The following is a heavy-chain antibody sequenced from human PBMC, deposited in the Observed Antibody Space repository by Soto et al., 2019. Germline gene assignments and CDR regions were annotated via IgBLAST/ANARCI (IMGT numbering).Heavy chain of an antibody. Sequence: EVQLVESGGGLVKPGGSLRLSCAPSGFTFSSYSMNWVRQAPGKGLEWLSSISSSSAYILYADSVKGRFTISRDNAKNSLFLHMNSLRAEDTAVYYCARDPSIAMVRGAQFDYWGQGTLVTVSS. CDR1: GFTFSSYS. CDR3: ARDPSIAMVRGAQFDY. CDR2: ISSSSAYI. D-gene: IGHD3-10*01. J-gene: IGHJ4*02. V-gene: IGHV3-21*01.